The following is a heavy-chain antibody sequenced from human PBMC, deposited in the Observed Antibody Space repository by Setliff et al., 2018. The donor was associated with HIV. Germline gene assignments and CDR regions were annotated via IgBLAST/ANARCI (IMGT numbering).Heavy chain of an antibody. CDR1: GFPFSSYN. V-gene: IGHV1-3*01. CDR3: AREGHGPGNYPLDV. CDR2: IHAANGNT. Sequence: ASVKVSCKVSGFPFSSYNMHWVRQAPGQRLEWMGCIHAANGNTKYSQKFQDRVTFTRDTSATSVYMEVKRLKSEDTSVYFCAREGHGPGNYPLDVWGLGTLVTVS. J-gene: IGHJ4*02. D-gene: IGHD3-10*01.